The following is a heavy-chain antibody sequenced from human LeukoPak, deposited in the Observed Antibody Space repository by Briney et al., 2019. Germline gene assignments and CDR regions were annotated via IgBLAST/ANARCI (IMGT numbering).Heavy chain of an antibody. J-gene: IGHJ4*02. D-gene: IGHD4-11*01. CDR3: ARQESSNWD. CDR1: GGSISSSSYY. Sequence: SETLSLTCTVSGGSISSSSYYWGWIRQPPGKGLEWFGSIYYSGSTYYNPSLKSRVTISVDTSKNQFSVKLNSVTAADTAVYYCARQESSNWDWGQGTLVTVSS. CDR2: IYYSGST. V-gene: IGHV4-39*01.